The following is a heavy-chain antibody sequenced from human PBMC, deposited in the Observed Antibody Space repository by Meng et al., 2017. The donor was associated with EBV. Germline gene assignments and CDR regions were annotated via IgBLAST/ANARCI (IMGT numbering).Heavy chain of an antibody. V-gene: IGHV2-5*01. D-gene: IGHD2/OR15-2a*01. CDR3: AHIIATRPFDY. CDR1: GFSVIISVVY. J-gene: IGHJ4*02. CDR2: IYWHDDK. Sequence: ITLKRLDQSVIHTNKTLALTCTFSGFSVIISVVYVGCIRQPPGKALEWLALIYWHDDKRSSPSLKSRLTITKDTSKNQVILNMTNRDPVDADTYYCAHIIATRPFDYWGQGTLVTVSS.